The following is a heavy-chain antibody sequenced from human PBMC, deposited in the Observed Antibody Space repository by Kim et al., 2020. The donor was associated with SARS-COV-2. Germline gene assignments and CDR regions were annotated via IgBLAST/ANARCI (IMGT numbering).Heavy chain of an antibody. CDR3: ARGSQLERLYYFDY. V-gene: IGHV4-34*01. Sequence: NPSHKSRFTIAVDTSTNRFSLKLSSVTAADTSVYYCARGSQLERLYYFDYWGQGTLVTVSS. J-gene: IGHJ4*02. D-gene: IGHD1-1*01.